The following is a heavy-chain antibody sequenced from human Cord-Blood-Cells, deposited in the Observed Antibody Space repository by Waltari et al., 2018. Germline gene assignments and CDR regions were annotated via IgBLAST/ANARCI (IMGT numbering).Heavy chain of an antibody. V-gene: IGHV1-24*01. CDR1: GYTLTALS. D-gene: IGHD6-13*01. J-gene: IGHJ6*02. CDR2: FDPEDGET. CDR3: ATDPPASSSWYYGMDV. Sequence: QVQLVQSGAEVKKPGASVKVSCKVSGYTLTALSMHWVRQAHGKGLEWMGGFDPEDGETIYAQKFQGRVTMTEDTSTDTAYMELSSLRSEDTAVYYCATDPPASSSWYYGMDVWGQGTTVTVSS.